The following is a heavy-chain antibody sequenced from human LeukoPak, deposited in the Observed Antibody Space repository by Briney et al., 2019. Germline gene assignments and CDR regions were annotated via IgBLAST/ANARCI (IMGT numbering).Heavy chain of an antibody. J-gene: IGHJ4*02. D-gene: IGHD3-22*01. CDR3: ARGEGYYDSSGYSDFDY. CDR1: GFTFSSYE. V-gene: IGHV3-48*03. Sequence: GGSLRLSCAASGFTFSSYEMNWVRQAPGKGLEWVSYISSSGSTIYYADSVKGRFTIPRDNAKNSLYLQMNSLRAEDTAVYYCARGEGYYDSSGYSDFDYWGQGTLVTVSS. CDR2: ISSSGSTI.